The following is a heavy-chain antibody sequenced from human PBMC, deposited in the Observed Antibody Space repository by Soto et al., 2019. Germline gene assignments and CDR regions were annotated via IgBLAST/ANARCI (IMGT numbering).Heavy chain of an antibody. CDR3: ARDQREYSGSGVYYYYGRDV. Sequence: QVQLVQSGAEVKKPGSSVKVSCKASGGTFSSYAISWVRQAPGQGLEWMGGIIPIFGTANYAQKFQGRVTITADESTSTAYMALSSLRSEDTAVYYCARDQREYSGSGVYYYYGRDVWGQGHTVTVSS. D-gene: IGHD6-6*01. V-gene: IGHV1-69*12. CDR2: IIPIFGTA. J-gene: IGHJ6*02. CDR1: GGTFSSYA.